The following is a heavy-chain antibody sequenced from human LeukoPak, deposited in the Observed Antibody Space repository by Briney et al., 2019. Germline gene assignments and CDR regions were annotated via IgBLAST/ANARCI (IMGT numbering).Heavy chain of an antibody. CDR1: GYTFSDYY. D-gene: IGHD3-16*01. J-gene: IGHJ4*02. CDR2: NDPNSGAT. V-gene: IGHV1-2*02. Sequence: ASVKVSCKTSGYTFSDYYIHWVRQAPGQGLEWMGWNDPNSGATNYAQKFQGRVTMTRATPISTVYMELSRLRSDDTAVYYCAPGGRITFGGEPAYYYDYWGQGTLVTVSS. CDR3: APGGRITFGGEPAYYYDY.